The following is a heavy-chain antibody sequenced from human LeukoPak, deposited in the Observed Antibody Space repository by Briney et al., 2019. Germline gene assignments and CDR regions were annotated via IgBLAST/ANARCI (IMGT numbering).Heavy chain of an antibody. D-gene: IGHD6-19*01. CDR3: ARNTVAGTFFDY. Sequence: SETLSLTCTVSGGSISSDYWGWIRQPAGKGLEWIGRIYTSENTNYNPSLKSRVTLSVDTSKNQFSLKLTSVTAADTAVYYCARNTVAGTFFDYWGQGTLVTVSS. J-gene: IGHJ4*02. CDR2: IYTSENT. CDR1: GGSISSDY. V-gene: IGHV4-4*07.